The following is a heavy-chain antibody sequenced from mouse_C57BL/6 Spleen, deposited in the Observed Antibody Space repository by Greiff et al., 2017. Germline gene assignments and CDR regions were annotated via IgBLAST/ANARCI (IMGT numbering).Heavy chain of an antibody. CDR2: INPNYGTT. CDR3: AREEDYVAAWYSY. CDR1: GYSFTDYN. J-gene: IGHJ3*01. Sequence: EVQLQQSGPELVKPGASVKLSCKASGYSFTDYNMNWVKQSNGKSLEWIGVINPNYGTTSYNQKFKGKATLTVDQSSSTAYMQLNSLTSVDSAVYYGAREEDYVAAWYSYWGQGALVTVSA. V-gene: IGHV1-39*01. D-gene: IGHD2-4*01.